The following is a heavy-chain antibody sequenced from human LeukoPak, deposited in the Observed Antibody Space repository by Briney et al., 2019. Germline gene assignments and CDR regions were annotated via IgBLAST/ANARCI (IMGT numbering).Heavy chain of an antibody. CDR1: GGTFSSYA. CDR3: ARGLILGGSYLDY. CDR2: IIPIFGTA. Sequence: GSSVKVSCKASGGTFSSYAISWVRQAPGQGLEWMGGIIPIFGTANYAQKFQSRVTITTDESTSTAYMELSSLKSEDTAVYYCARGLILGGSYLDYWGQGTLVTVSS. V-gene: IGHV1-69*05. D-gene: IGHD1-26*01. J-gene: IGHJ4*02.